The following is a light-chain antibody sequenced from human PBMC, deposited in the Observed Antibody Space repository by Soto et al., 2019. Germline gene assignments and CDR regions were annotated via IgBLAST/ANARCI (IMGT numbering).Light chain of an antibody. Sequence: EIVLTQSPGTLSLSPGERATLSCRASQTVRNNYLAWYQQKPGQAPGLLIYDASSRATGIPDRFSGGGSGTDFTLTISRLEPEDFAVYYCQQFSSYPLTFGGGTKVDIK. J-gene: IGKJ4*01. CDR2: DAS. CDR1: QTVRNNY. CDR3: QQFSSYPLT. V-gene: IGKV3-20*01.